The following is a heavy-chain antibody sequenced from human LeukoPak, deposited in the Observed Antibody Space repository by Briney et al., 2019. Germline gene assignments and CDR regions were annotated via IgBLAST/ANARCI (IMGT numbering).Heavy chain of an antibody. J-gene: IGHJ4*02. V-gene: IGHV4-59*08. CDR3: ARASQWLGRFDY. CDR2: IYYSGST. CDR1: GGSISSYY. D-gene: IGHD6-19*01. Sequence: SETLSLTCTVSGGSISSYYWSWIRQPPGKGLEWIGYIYYSGSTNYNPSLKSRVTISVDTSKNQFSLKLSSVIAADTAVYYCARASQWLGRFDYWGQGTLVTVSS.